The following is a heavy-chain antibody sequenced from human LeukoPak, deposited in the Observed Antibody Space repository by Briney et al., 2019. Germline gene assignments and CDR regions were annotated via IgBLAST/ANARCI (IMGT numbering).Heavy chain of an antibody. J-gene: IGHJ5*02. V-gene: IGHV1-18*04. D-gene: IGHD2-2*01. CDR1: GYTFTSYG. Sequence: GASVKVSCKASGYTFTSYGISWVRQAPGQGLEWMGWISAYNGNTNYAQKLQGRVTMTTDTSTSTAYMELRSLRSDDTAVYYCARRRRNCSSTSCYFWFDPWGQGTLVTVSS. CDR2: ISAYNGNT. CDR3: ARRRRNCSSTSCYFWFDP.